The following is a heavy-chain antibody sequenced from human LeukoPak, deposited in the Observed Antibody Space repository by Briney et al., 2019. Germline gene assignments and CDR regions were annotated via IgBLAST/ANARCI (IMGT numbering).Heavy chain of an antibody. V-gene: IGHV4-34*01. CDR2: INHSGST. J-gene: IGHJ5*02. CDR1: GGSSSGYY. Sequence: SETLSLTCAVYGGSSSGYYWSWIRQPPGKGLEWIGEINHSGSTKYNPSLKSRVTISVDTSKNQFSLKLSSVTAADTAVYYCARGLPKYGSGSYFLNPYNWFDPWGQGTLVTVSS. CDR3: ARGLPKYGSGSYFLNPYNWFDP. D-gene: IGHD3-10*01.